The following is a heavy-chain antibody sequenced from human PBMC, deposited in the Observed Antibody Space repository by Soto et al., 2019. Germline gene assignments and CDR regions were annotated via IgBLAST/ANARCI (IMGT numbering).Heavy chain of an antibody. V-gene: IGHV1-46*01. Sequence: ASVKVSFKASGYTFTTYYMHWVRQAPGQGLEWMGIINPSGGSTSYAQKFQGRVTMTRVTSTSTVYMELSSLRSEDTAVYYCASASVQLPRGLDYWGQRSVVTHSS. J-gene: IGHJ4*02. CDR1: GYTFTTYY. CDR2: INPSGGST. CDR3: ASASVQLPRGLDY. D-gene: IGHD1-26*01.